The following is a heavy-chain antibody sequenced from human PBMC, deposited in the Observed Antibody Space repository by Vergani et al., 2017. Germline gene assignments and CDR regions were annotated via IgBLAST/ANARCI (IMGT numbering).Heavy chain of an antibody. Sequence: EVQLVQSGAEVKKPGESLKISCKGSGYSFTSYWIGWVRQMPGKGLEWMGIIYPGDSDTRYSPSFQGQVTISADKSISTACLQWSSLKASDTAMYYCERQDYYDRRGYRNFDYWGQGTLVTGSS. CDR2: IYPGDSDT. D-gene: IGHD3-22*01. CDR3: ERQDYYDRRGYRNFDY. J-gene: IGHJ4*02. V-gene: IGHV5-51*01. CDR1: GYSFTSYW.